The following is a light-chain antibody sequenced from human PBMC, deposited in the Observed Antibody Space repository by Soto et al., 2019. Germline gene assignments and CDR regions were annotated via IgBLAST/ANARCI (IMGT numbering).Light chain of an antibody. Sequence: ESVLTHSPGTLSLSPGERATLSCRASQSVSSSYLAWYQQKPGQAPRLLIYGASSRATGIPDRFSGSGSGTDFTLAISRLEPEDFAVYYCQQYGGSLTFGGGTTVDI. CDR1: QSVSSSY. J-gene: IGKJ4*01. V-gene: IGKV3-20*01. CDR3: QQYGGSLT. CDR2: GAS.